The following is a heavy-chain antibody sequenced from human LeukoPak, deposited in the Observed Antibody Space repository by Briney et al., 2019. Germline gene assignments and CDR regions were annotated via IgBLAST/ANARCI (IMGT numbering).Heavy chain of an antibody. Sequence: GGTLRLSCAASGFTFSSYGMSWVRQAPGKGLEWVSAISGSGGSTYYADSVKGRFTISRDNSKNTLYLQMNSLRAEDTAVYYCAKGGLWFGEAWGYYYYYYMDVWGKGTTVTVSS. CDR3: AKGGLWFGEAWGYYYYYYMDV. V-gene: IGHV3-23*01. J-gene: IGHJ6*03. D-gene: IGHD3-10*01. CDR1: GFTFSSYG. CDR2: ISGSGGST.